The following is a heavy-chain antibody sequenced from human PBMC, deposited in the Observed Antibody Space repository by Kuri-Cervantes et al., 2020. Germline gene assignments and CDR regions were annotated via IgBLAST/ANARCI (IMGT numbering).Heavy chain of an antibody. V-gene: IGHV4-34*01. CDR2: ISHSGST. CDR3: ARGNSASAYYFDH. J-gene: IGHJ4*02. CDR1: GGSFSGYY. Sequence: SETLSLTCAVYGGSFSGYYWSWIRQPPGKGLEWIGEISHSGSTDYNPSLKSRVTISVDTSKNQFSLRLSSVTAADTAVYYCARGNSASAYYFDHWGQGILVTVSS. D-gene: IGHD1-26*01.